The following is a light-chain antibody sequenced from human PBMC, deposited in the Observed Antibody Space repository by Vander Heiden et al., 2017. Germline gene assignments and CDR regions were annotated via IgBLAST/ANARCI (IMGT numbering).Light chain of an antibody. Sequence: DIVMTQSPYSLAVSLGERATINCKSSQSILYSSNNKNYLAWYQQKPGQSPKLLIYWASTRESGVPDRFTGSGSGTDFTLTISSLQAEDVAVYYCQQYYNTQITFGQGTRLEIK. CDR1: QSILYSSNNKNY. J-gene: IGKJ5*01. CDR2: WAS. V-gene: IGKV4-1*01. CDR3: QQYYNTQIT.